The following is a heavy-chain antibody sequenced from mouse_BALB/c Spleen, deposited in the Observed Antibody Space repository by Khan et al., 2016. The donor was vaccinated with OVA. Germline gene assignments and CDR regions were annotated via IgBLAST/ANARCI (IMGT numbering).Heavy chain of an antibody. V-gene: IGHV1-87*01. CDR3: ATHGHNAMDY. CDR1: GYTFTNYW. J-gene: IGHJ4*01. Sequence: QVQLQQSGAELARPGASVNLSCTASGYTFTNYWIHWVRQRPGQGLEWIGSIFPGNDDTNYTQKFQGKATLTADKSSSTACMQLRTLASEDSAVYYGATHGHNAMDYWGQGTAVTVSS. D-gene: IGHD1-1*01. CDR2: IFPGNDDT.